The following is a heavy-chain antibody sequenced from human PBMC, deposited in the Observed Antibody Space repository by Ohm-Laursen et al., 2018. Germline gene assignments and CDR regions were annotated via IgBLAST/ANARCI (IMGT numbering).Heavy chain of an antibody. V-gene: IGHV1-2*02. D-gene: IGHD4-23*01. CDR3: ARGRIIRWELPSY. Sequence: SVKVSCKASGYTFTSYGISWVRQAPGQGLEWMGWINPNSGGTNYAQKFQGRVTMTRDTSISTAYMELSRLRSDDTAVYYCARGRIIRWELPSYWGQGTLVTVSS. CDR2: INPNSGGT. J-gene: IGHJ4*02. CDR1: GYTFTSYG.